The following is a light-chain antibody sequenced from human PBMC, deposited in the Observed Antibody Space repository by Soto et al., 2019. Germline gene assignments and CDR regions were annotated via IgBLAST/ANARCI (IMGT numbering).Light chain of an antibody. CDR3: QQYGISPT. CDR1: QSVSSNY. V-gene: IGKV3-20*01. J-gene: IGKJ1*01. Sequence: DIVLTQSPGTLSLSPVERATLSCRSSQSVSSNYLAWYQQKPDQAPRLVIYDVSGRATGIPDRFSGSGSGTEIALTISRLEPDDSAVYYCQQYGISPTFGQGTKVDIK. CDR2: DVS.